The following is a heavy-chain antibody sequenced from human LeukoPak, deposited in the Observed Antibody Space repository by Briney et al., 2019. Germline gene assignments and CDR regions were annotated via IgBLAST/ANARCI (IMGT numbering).Heavy chain of an antibody. Sequence: GGSLRLSCVVSGFTFSTFTINWVRQAPGKGLEWVSSISGSSSSISNADSVMGRFTISRDNSKNSLYLQMNSLRAEDTAVYYCAVSGVSTIAFDYWGQGTLVTVSS. D-gene: IGHD3-3*01. CDR1: GFTFSTFT. CDR3: AVSGVSTIAFDY. CDR2: ISGSSSSI. V-gene: IGHV3-21*01. J-gene: IGHJ4*02.